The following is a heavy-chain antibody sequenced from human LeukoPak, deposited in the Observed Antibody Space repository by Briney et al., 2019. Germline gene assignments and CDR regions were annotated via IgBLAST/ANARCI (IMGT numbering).Heavy chain of an antibody. CDR1: GFTLSSYS. CDR2: ISSSSSYI. J-gene: IGHJ5*02. CDR3: ARHLQGFGESNNWFDP. V-gene: IGHV3-21*01. Sequence: GGSLRLSCAASGFTLSSYSMNWVRQAPGKGLEWVSSISSSSSYIYYADSVKGRFTISRDNAKNSLYLQMNSLRAEDTAVYYCARHLQGFGESNNWFDPWGQGTLVTVSS. D-gene: IGHD3-10*01.